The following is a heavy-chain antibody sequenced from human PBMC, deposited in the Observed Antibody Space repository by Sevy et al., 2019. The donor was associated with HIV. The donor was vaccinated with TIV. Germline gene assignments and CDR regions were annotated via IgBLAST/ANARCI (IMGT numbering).Heavy chain of an antibody. V-gene: IGHV3-23*01. CDR2: ISGSGEST. CDR3: AKDREGINWNALYYFDY. J-gene: IGHJ4*02. D-gene: IGHD1-1*01. Sequence: GGSLRLSCAASGFTFSSYAMSWVRQAPGKGLEWVSAISGSGESTYYADSVKGRFTISRDNSKNTLYLQMNSLRAEDTAVYYCAKDREGINWNALYYFDYLGQGTLVTVSS. CDR1: GFTFSSYA.